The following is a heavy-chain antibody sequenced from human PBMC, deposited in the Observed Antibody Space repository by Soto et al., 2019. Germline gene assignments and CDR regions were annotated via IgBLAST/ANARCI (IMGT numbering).Heavy chain of an antibody. Sequence: SETLSLTCTVSGGSISSSSYYWGWIRQPPGKGLEWIGSIYYSGSTYYNPSLKSRVTISVDTSKNQFSLKLSSVTAADTAVYYCARYGSGTENYYYYYYMDVWGKGTTVTVSS. D-gene: IGHD3-10*01. CDR3: ARYGSGTENYYYYYYMDV. CDR2: IYYSGST. V-gene: IGHV4-39*01. J-gene: IGHJ6*03. CDR1: GGSISSSSYY.